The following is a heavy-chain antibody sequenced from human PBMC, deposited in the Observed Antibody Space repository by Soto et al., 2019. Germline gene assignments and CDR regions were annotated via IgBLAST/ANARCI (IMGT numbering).Heavy chain of an antibody. CDR1: GYSFTSYW. D-gene: IGHD6-25*01. CDR3: VRPRGPYYYYYGVDV. CDR2: IDPSDSYT. J-gene: IGHJ6*02. V-gene: IGHV5-10-1*01. Sequence: TGESLKISCKGSGYSFTSYWISWVRQMPGKGLEWMGRIDPSDSYTNYSPSFQGHVTISADKSISSAYLQWSSLKASDTAMYYCVRPRGPYYYYYGVDVWGQGTTVTVSS.